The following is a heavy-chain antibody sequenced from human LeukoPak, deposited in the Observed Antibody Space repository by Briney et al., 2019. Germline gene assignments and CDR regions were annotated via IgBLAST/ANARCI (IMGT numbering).Heavy chain of an antibody. CDR3: AKGPTYDSLPYYFDY. D-gene: IGHD3-22*01. J-gene: IGHJ4*02. V-gene: IGHV3-64D*06. CDR2: ISSNGGST. Sequence: GSLRLSCSASGFTFSYYAMHWVRQAAGKGLEFVSGISSNGGSTYYADSLKGKFTVSRDNSNNTLYLEMSSLRAEDTAIYYCAKGPTYDSLPYYFDYWGQGTLVTVAS. CDR1: GFTFSYYA.